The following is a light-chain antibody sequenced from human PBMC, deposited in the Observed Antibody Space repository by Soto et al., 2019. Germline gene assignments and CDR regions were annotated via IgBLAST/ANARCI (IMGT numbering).Light chain of an antibody. Sequence: IQLTQSPSFLSASVGDRVTIACRASQGVSSYLAWFQQRPGKAPKLLIYTASTLQSGVPSRFSGSGSGTEFTLTISSLQPEDFATYYCQQLNSYPLTFGGGTTVEIK. CDR2: TAS. CDR1: QGVSSY. V-gene: IGKV1-9*01. CDR3: QQLNSYPLT. J-gene: IGKJ4*01.